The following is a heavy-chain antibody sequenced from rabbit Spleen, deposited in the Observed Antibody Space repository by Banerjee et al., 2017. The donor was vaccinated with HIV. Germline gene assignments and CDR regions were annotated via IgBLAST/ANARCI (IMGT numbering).Heavy chain of an antibody. J-gene: IGHJ6*01. CDR3: ARDSGTSFSTYGMDL. CDR1: GFDFSSSDY. CDR2: IIGSSGGFT. V-gene: IGHV1S40*01. D-gene: IGHD8-1*01. Sequence: QSLEESGGDLVKPGASLTLTCKASGFDFSSSDYMCWVRQAPGKGLEWISCIIGSSGGFTYSATWAKGRFTCSKTSSTTVTLQMTSLTVADTATYFCARDSGTSFSTYGMDLWGPGTLVTVS.